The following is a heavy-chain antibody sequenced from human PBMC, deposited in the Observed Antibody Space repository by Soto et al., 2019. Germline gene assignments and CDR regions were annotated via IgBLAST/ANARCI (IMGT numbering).Heavy chain of an antibody. CDR3: ARSPPGDYVEAGFDY. CDR2: IYSGGST. Sequence: EVQLVETGGGLIQPGGSLRLSCAASGFTVSSHYMSWVRQAPGKGLEWVSVIYSGGSTYYADSVKGRFTISRDNSKNTLYLQMNSLRAEDTAVYYCARSPPGDYVEAGFDYWGQGTLVTVSS. D-gene: IGHD3-16*01. J-gene: IGHJ4*02. CDR1: GFTVSSHY. V-gene: IGHV3-53*02.